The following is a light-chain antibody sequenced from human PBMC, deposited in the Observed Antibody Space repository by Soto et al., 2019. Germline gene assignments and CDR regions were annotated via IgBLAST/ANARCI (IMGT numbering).Light chain of an antibody. Sequence: QSVLTQPPSASGTPGQRVTISCSGSSSNIGSDTVNWYQQLPGTAPKLLIHRSNQRPSGVPCRFSGSKSGTSASLAISGLQPEDEADYHCASWDASLNGWVFGGGTKLTVL. V-gene: IGLV1-44*01. CDR3: ASWDASLNGWV. J-gene: IGLJ3*02. CDR1: SSNIGSDT. CDR2: RSN.